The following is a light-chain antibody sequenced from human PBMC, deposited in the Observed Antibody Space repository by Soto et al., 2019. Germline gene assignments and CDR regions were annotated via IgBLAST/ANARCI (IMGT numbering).Light chain of an antibody. V-gene: IGKV1-39*01. CDR2: SAT. J-gene: IGKJ4*01. Sequence: DIQLTQSPSSLSASVGDRVTITCRASQSISTFLAWYQQRPGRAPNILIYSATTLQSGVPSRFSGSGSGTDFTLIINILQPEDLASYCCQHSHSAPFTFGGGTKVEIK. CDR3: QHSHSAPFT. CDR1: QSISTF.